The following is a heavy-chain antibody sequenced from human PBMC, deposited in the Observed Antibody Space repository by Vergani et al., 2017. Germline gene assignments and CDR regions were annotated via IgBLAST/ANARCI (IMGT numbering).Heavy chain of an antibody. V-gene: IGHV3-74*03. CDR2: ISPDGRTT. CDR1: GFSFRTFS. Sequence: DVDLVESGGGFVQPGGSRRLSCAASGFSFRTFSMFWVRQPPGKGLAWVSKISPDGRTTEYADSVRGRFTISRDNANSMLYLKMNSLRDDDTAVYYCARDGRIDAEGTELDYWGQGTLVTVSS. CDR3: ARDGRIDAEGTELDY. D-gene: IGHD1-14*01. J-gene: IGHJ4*02.